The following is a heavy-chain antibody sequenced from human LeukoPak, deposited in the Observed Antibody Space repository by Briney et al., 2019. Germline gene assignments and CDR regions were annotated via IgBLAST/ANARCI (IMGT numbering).Heavy chain of an antibody. CDR1: GASISGGTYY. CDR2: IYYTGST. D-gene: IGHD5-18*01. CDR3: ARVDTAMDWFDP. Sequence: SETLSLTCSVSGASISGGTYYWGWIRQPPGKGLEWIGSIYYTGSTYDNPSLKSRVTISVDTSKNQFSLKLSSVTAADTAVYYCARVDTAMDWFDPWGQGTLVTVSS. J-gene: IGHJ5*02. V-gene: IGHV4-39*07.